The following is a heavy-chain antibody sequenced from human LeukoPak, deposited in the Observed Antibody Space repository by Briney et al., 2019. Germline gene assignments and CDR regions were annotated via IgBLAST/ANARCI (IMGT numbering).Heavy chain of an antibody. Sequence: SSETLSLTCTVSGGSISSSSYYWGWIRQPPGKGLEWIGNIYYSGSTYYNPSLKSRVTISVDTSKNQFSLKLNSVIAADTAVYYCARSVHISAPFDVWGQGTLVTVSS. CDR2: IYYSGST. CDR3: ARSVHISAPFDV. V-gene: IGHV4-39*01. J-gene: IGHJ4*02. CDR1: GGSISSSSYY. D-gene: IGHD2-21*01.